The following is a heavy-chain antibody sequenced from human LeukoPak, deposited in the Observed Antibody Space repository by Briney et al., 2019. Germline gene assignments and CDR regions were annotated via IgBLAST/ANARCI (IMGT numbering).Heavy chain of an antibody. V-gene: IGHV3-48*01. Sequence: PGGSLRLSCAASGFTFSSYSMNWVRQAPGKGLEWVSYISSGSRAIYYEDSVKGRFTISRDNAKNSLYLQMNSLRVEDTAVHYCARDVSGESRYFDLWGRGTLVTVSS. CDR2: ISSGSRAI. CDR1: GFTFSSYS. J-gene: IGHJ2*01. CDR3: ARDVSGESRYFDL. D-gene: IGHD1-26*01.